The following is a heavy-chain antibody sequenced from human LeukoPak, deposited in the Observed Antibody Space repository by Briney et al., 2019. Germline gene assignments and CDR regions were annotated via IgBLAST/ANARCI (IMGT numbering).Heavy chain of an antibody. CDR1: GGPISSYH. CDR2: IYYSGSP. CDR3: GRDWKVDAFDI. J-gene: IGHJ3*02. D-gene: IGHD1-1*01. V-gene: IGHV4-59*01. Sequence: SETLSLTCTVSGGPISSYHWSWLRQPPGKGQEWIGYIYYSGSPNYNPSLKRRVTISVDASKNQYSLKLSSVSAADRAVDYCGRDWKVDAFDIWGQGTMVTLSS.